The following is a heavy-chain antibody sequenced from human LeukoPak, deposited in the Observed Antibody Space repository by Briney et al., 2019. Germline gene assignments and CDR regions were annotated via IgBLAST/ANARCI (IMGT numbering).Heavy chain of an antibody. CDR3: ARDKGREYYYGSGSYYYYYMDV. J-gene: IGHJ6*03. CDR1: GFTFSSYE. Sequence: GGSLRLSCAASGFTFSSYEMNWVRQAPGKGLEWVSYISSSGSTIYYADSVEGRFTISRDNAKNSLYLQMNSLRAEDTAVYYCARDKGREYYYGSGSYYYYYMDVWGKGTTVTISS. D-gene: IGHD3-10*01. V-gene: IGHV3-48*03. CDR2: ISSSGSTI.